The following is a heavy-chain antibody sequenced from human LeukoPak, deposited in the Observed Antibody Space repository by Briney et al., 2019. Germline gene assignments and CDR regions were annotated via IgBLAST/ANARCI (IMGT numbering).Heavy chain of an antibody. CDR3: ARQGGFYSNYAIDY. D-gene: IGHD4-11*01. CDR2: IYTSGST. J-gene: IGHJ4*02. Sequence: PSETLSLTCTVSGGSISSYYWSWIRHPPGKGLEWIGYIYTSGSTNYNPSLKSRVTISVDTSKNQFSLKLSSVTAADTAVYYCARQGGFYSNYAIDYWGQGTLVTVSS. CDR1: GGSISSYY. V-gene: IGHV4-4*09.